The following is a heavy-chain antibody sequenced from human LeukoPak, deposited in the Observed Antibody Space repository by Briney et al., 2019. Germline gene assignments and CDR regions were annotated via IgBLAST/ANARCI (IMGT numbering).Heavy chain of an antibody. CDR3: ARGATVVPAAIDY. Sequence: KPSETLSLTCAVYGGSFSGYYWSWIRQPPGKGLEWIGEINHSGSTNYNPSLKSRVTISVDTSKNQFSLKLSSVTAADTAVYYCARGATVVPAAIDYWGQGTLVTVSS. J-gene: IGHJ4*02. CDR2: INHSGST. CDR1: GGSFSGYY. D-gene: IGHD2-2*01. V-gene: IGHV4-34*01.